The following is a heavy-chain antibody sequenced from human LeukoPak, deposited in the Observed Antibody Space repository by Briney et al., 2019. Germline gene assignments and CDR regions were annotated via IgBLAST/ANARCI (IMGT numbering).Heavy chain of an antibody. CDR3: ASPPYDCSGGSCYYFDY. D-gene: IGHD2-15*01. CDR1: GGTFSSYA. J-gene: IGHJ4*02. Sequence: SVKVSCKASGGTFSSYAISRVRQAPGQGLEWMGGIIPIFGTANYAQKFQGRVTITADKSTSTAYMELSSLRSEDTAVYYCASPPYDCSGGSCYYFDYWGQGTLVTVSS. CDR2: IIPIFGTA. V-gene: IGHV1-69*06.